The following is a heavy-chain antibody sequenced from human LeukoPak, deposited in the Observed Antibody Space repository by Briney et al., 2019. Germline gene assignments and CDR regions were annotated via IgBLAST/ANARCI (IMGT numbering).Heavy chain of an antibody. J-gene: IGHJ4*02. V-gene: IGHV3-30*02. CDR1: GFTFSSYG. Sequence: GGSLRLSCAASGFTFSSYGMHWVRQAPGKGLEWVAFIRYDGSNKYYADSVKGRFTISRDDSKNTLYLQMNSLKTEDTAVYYCTTDLSRLRYFDWLWSSFDYWGQGTLVTVSS. D-gene: IGHD3-9*01. CDR2: IRYDGSNK. CDR3: TTDLSRLRYFDWLWSSFDY.